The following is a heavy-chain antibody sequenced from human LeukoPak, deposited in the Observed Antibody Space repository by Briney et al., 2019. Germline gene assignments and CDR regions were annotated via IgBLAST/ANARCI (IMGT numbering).Heavy chain of an antibody. CDR3: APQRGFRLLDRYFDS. CDR1: GFTFSDYS. D-gene: IGHD5-18*01. CDR2: IRYDGNNK. J-gene: IGHJ4*02. V-gene: IGHV3-30*02. Sequence: GGSLRLSCAASGFTFSDYSMHWVRQAPGKGLNWVAFIRYDGNNKYYADSVKGRFTISRDNAKNSLYLQMNSLRAEDTAVYYCAPQRGFRLLDRYFDSWGQGTLVTVSS.